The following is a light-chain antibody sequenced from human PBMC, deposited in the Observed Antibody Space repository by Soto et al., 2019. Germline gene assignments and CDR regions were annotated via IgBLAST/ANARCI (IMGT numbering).Light chain of an antibody. J-gene: IGKJ4*01. CDR1: QSISSW. CDR2: KAS. V-gene: IGKV1-5*03. Sequence: DIQMTQSPSTLSASVGYRFTITCRASQSISSWLAWYQQKSGKALKLLIYKASGLESGVPSRFSGSGSGTDFTLTISSLQPDDFATYYCQQYNTYSPLTFGGGTKVDIK. CDR3: QQYNTYSPLT.